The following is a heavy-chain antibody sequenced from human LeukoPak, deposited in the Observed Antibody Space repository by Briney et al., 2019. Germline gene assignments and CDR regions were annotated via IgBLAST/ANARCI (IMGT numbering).Heavy chain of an antibody. V-gene: IGHV3-7*01. CDR3: AREGEVYYFDY. CDR2: IKQDGSEK. J-gene: IGHJ4*02. Sequence: GGSLRLSCAASGFTFSSYRMSWVRQAPGKGLEWVANIKQDGSEKYYVDSVKGRFTISRDNAKNSLYLQMNSLRAEDTAVYYCAREGEVYYFDYWGQGTLVTVSS. CDR1: GFTFSSYR. D-gene: IGHD3-16*01.